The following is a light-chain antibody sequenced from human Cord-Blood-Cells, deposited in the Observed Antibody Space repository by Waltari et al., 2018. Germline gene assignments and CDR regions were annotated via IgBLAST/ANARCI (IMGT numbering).Light chain of an antibody. V-gene: IGKV4-1*01. CDR1: QRVLYSSNNKNY. CDR3: QQYYSTPLT. Sequence: DIVLTHSPDSLAVSLGERATINCKSRQRVLYSSNNKNYLAWYQQKPGQPPKLLIYWASTRESGVPDRFSGSGSGTDFTLTISSLQAEDVAVYYCQQYYSTPLTFGGGTKVEIK. J-gene: IGKJ4*01. CDR2: WAS.